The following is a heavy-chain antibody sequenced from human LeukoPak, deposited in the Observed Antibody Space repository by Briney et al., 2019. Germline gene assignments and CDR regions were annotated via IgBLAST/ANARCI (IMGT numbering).Heavy chain of an antibody. V-gene: IGHV5-51*01. CDR3: ARPLNYYDSSGYVLGWYFDL. D-gene: IGHD3-22*01. Sequence: GESLEISCKGSGYSFTSYWIGWVRQMPGKGLEWMGIIYPGDSDTRYSPSFQGQVTISADKSISTAYLQWSSLKASDTAMYYCARPLNYYDSSGYVLGWYFDLWGRGTLVTVSS. CDR1: GYSFTSYW. J-gene: IGHJ2*01. CDR2: IYPGDSDT.